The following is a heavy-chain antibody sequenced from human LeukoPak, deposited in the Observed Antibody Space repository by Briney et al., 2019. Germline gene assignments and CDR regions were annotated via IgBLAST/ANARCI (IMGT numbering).Heavy chain of an antibody. CDR3: ARGADAANSGLFDY. V-gene: IGHV4-59*01. CDR2: IYYGTNT. CDR1: GGYISPYY. Sequence: SETLALNCTVPGGYISPYYWSWIQQPPGKGHEWISYIYYGTNTNYKPSFKSRVSISLDTSKCQFSLKLRSVTAADTAMYYCARGADAANSGLFDYWGQGTLVTVAS. D-gene: IGHD4-23*01. J-gene: IGHJ4*02.